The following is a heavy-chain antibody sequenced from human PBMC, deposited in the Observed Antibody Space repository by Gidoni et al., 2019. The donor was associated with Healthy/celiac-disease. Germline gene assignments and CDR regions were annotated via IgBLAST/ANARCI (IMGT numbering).Heavy chain of an antibody. CDR3: AKNPVKAKIFGVVPDY. J-gene: IGHJ4*02. CDR1: DFTFSIYG. Sequence: VQLLESGGGVVQPGSSLRLSCAASDFTFSIYGMHWVRQAPGKGLEWVGVISYDRSNKDYADEVKGRVTITRDKSKNTLYMQMNSLRAEDTAVYYCAKNPVKAKIFGVVPDYWGQGTLVTVSS. CDR2: ISYDRSNK. V-gene: IGHV3-30*18. D-gene: IGHD3-3*01.